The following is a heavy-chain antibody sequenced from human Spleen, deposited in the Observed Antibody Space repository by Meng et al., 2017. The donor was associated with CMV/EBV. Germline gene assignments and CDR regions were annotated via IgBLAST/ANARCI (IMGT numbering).Heavy chain of an antibody. CDR2: ITADKGDT. Sequence: ASVKVSCKASAYTLTGYVISWVRQAPGQGLEWMGWITADKGDTTYAQNVQGRITMTTDTSTTTAYMELRSLRSDDTAVYYCARVDEGYYGMNVWGQGTTVTVSS. D-gene: IGHD3-9*01. J-gene: IGHJ6*02. V-gene: IGHV1-18*01. CDR1: AYTLTGYV. CDR3: ARVDEGYYGMNV.